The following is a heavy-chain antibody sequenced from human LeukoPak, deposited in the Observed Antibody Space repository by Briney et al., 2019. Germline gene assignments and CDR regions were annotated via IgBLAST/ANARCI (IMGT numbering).Heavy chain of an antibody. CDR2: IYYSGST. D-gene: IGHD6-13*01. CDR3: ARLSTIPGYSSSWHHFPQDCYYYMDV. V-gene: IGHV4-39*07. J-gene: IGHJ6*03. CDR1: GGSISSSSYY. Sequence: PSETLSLTCTVSGGSISSSSYYWGWIRQPPGKGLEWIGSIYYSGSTYYNPSLKSRVIISVDTSKNQFSLKLSSVTAADTAVYYCARLSTIPGYSSSWHHFPQDCYYYMDVWGKGTTVTISS.